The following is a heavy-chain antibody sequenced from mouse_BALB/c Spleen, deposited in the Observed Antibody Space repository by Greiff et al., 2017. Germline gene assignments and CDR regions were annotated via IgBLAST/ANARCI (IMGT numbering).Heavy chain of an antibody. Sequence: EVKLMESGGGLVKPGGSLKLSCAASGFTFSSYTMSWVRQTPEKRLEWVATISSGGSYTYYPDSVKGRFTISRDNAKNTLYLQMSSLKSEDTAMYYCTRANYDYYAMDYWGQGTSVTVSS. CDR3: TRANYDYYAMDY. V-gene: IGHV5-6-4*01. CDR1: GFTFSSYT. CDR2: ISSGGSYT. J-gene: IGHJ4*01. D-gene: IGHD2-4*01.